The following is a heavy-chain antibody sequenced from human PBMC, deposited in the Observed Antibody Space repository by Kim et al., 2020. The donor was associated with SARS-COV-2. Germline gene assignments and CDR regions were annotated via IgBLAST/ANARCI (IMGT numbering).Heavy chain of an antibody. CDR3: AKRHRRGRAFDI. D-gene: IGHD2-15*01. J-gene: IGHJ3*02. CDR1: GYTFTSYD. CDR2: MNPNSGNT. V-gene: IGHV1-8*01. Sequence: ASVKVSCKASGYTFTSYDINWVRQATGQGLEWMGWMNPNSGNTGYAQKFQGRVTMTRNTSISTAYMELSSLRSEDTAVYYCAKRHRRGRAFDIWGQGTMVTVSS.